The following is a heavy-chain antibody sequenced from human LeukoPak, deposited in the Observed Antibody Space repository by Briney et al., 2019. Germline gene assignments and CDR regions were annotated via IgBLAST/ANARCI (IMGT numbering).Heavy chain of an antibody. J-gene: IGHJ4*02. V-gene: IGHV3-23*01. Sequence: GGSLRLSCAASGFTFSNYAMSLVRQAPGKGLEWVSAITGGGSGIYYADSMKSRFTISRDNSKNTLYLQINSLRAEDTAVYYCAKWGDYDVLTGYYVSDYWGQGTLVTVSS. CDR1: GFTFSNYA. D-gene: IGHD3-9*01. CDR3: AKWGDYDVLTGYYVSDY. CDR2: ITGGGSGI.